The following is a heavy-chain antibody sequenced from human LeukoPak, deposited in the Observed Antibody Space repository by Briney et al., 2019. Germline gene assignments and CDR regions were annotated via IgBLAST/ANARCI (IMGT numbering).Heavy chain of an antibody. CDR2: IYSNGDTT. V-gene: IGHV3-64D*06. D-gene: IGHD3-10*01. Sequence: GGSLRLSCSAPGFTFSSYVMHWVRQAPGKGPEYVSTIYSNGDTTYYADSVKGRFTISRDNFKNTLYLQMSSLRPEDTALYYCVKDRSGSFAFDYWGQGTLVTVSS. J-gene: IGHJ4*02. CDR3: VKDRSGSFAFDY. CDR1: GFTFSSYV.